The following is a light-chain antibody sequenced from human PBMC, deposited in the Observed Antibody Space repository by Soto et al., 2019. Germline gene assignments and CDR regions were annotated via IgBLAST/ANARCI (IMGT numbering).Light chain of an antibody. V-gene: IGLV2-23*01. CDR1: SSDVGSRNL. CDR2: EAS. CDR3: CSHAGSSTYV. Sequence: ALTQPASVSGSPGQSITISCTGTSSDVGSRNLVSWYQQYPGKAPKLIIFEASKRPSGVSNRFSASKSGSTASLTISGLQAEDEADYYCCSHAGSSTYVFGTGTKVTVL. J-gene: IGLJ1*01.